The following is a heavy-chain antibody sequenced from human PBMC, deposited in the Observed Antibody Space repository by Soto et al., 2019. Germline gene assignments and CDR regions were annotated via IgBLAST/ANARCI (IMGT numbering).Heavy chain of an antibody. CDR3: ARSGYYLAEYFQH. Sequence: GGSLRLSCAASGFTFSSYAMHWVRQAPGKGLEWVAVISYDGSNKYYADPVKGRFTISRDNSKNTLYLQMNSLRAEDTAVYYCARSGYYLAEYFQHWGQGTLVTVSS. J-gene: IGHJ1*01. CDR1: GFTFSSYA. CDR2: ISYDGSNK. D-gene: IGHD3-22*01. V-gene: IGHV3-30-3*01.